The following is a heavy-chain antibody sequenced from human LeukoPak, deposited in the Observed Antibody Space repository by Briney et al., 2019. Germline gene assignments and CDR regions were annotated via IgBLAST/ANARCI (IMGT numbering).Heavy chain of an antibody. CDR2: ISAYNGNT. D-gene: IGHD2-2*01. J-gene: IGHJ4*02. V-gene: IGHV1-18*01. CDR1: GYTFTSYG. CDR3: ARDSDCSSTSCLPDY. Sequence: ASEKVSCKASGYTFTSYGISWVRQAPGQGLEWMGWISAYNGNTNYAQKLQGRVTMTRDTSTSTVYMELSSLRSEDTAVYYCARDSDCSSTSCLPDYWGQGTLVTVSS.